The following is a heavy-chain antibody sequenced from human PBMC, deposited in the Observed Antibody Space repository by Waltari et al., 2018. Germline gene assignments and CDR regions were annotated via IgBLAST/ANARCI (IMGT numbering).Heavy chain of an antibody. CDR2: IYTSGST. CDR3: ARGNLRMVRGVIQTYYYYYYMDV. CDR1: GGSISSYY. D-gene: IGHD3-10*01. Sequence: QVQLQESGPGLVKPSETLSLTCTVSGGSISSYYWSWFRQPAGKGLEWIGRIYTSGSTNYNPSLKSRVTISVDTSKNQFSLKLSSVTAADTAVYYCARGNLRMVRGVIQTYYYYYYMDVWGKGTTVTVSS. V-gene: IGHV4-4*07. J-gene: IGHJ6*03.